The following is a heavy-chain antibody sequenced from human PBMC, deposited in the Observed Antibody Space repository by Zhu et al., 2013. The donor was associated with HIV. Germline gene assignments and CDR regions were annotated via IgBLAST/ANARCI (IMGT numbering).Heavy chain of an antibody. V-gene: IGHV1-2*02. D-gene: IGHD3-10*01. CDR2: INPNSGGT. CDR1: GYTFTAYF. Sequence: QVQLVQSGAEVRKPGASVKVSCKASGYTFTAYFLHWVRQAPGQGLEWMGWINPNSGGTNYAQKFQGRVTMTRDTSISTAYMELSRLRSDDTAVYYCARALSRANHGSDYWGQGTLGHRLL. J-gene: IGHJ4*02. CDR3: ARALSRANHGSDY.